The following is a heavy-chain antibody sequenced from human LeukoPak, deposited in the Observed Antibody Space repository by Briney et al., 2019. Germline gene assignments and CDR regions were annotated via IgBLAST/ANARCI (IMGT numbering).Heavy chain of an antibody. D-gene: IGHD4-11*01. Sequence: GGSLRLSCAASGFTFSSYWMHWVRQAPGKGLVWVSRINSDGSSTTYADSVKGRITISRDNAKNTLYLQMNSLRAEDTAVYYCAREDYSDYYMDVWGKGTTVTVSS. J-gene: IGHJ6*03. V-gene: IGHV3-74*01. CDR1: GFTFSSYW. CDR3: AREDYSDYYMDV. CDR2: INSDGSST.